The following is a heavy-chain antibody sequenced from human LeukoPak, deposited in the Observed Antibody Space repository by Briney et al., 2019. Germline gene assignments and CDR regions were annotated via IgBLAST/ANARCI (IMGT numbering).Heavy chain of an antibody. CDR1: RFPFSDVW. J-gene: IGHJ5*02. Sequence: TSGGSLRLSCAASRFPFSDVWMSWVRQAPGKGLEWVGRIKRKSDGRTTDYAAPVKGRFTISRDDSKNTLYLQMNSLRTEDTAVYYCTSVSGGESDGYPLDPWGQGTLVTVSS. V-gene: IGHV3-15*01. CDR3: TSVSGGESDGYPLDP. CDR2: IKRKSDGRTT. D-gene: IGHD3-16*02.